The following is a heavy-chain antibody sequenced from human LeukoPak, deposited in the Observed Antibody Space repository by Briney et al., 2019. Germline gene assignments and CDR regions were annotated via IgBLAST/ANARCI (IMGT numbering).Heavy chain of an antibody. CDR2: INNSGSTI. CDR3: ASTEGSYDILTGYYHNDY. D-gene: IGHD3-9*01. J-gene: IGHJ4*02. V-gene: IGHV3-48*03. Sequence: AGSLRLSCAASGFTFSSYEMNWVRQAPGKGLEWVSYINNSGSTIYYAASVKGRFTISRDNAKNSLYVQMNGLRGEDTAVYYCASTEGSYDILTGYYHNDYWGQGTLVTVSS. CDR1: GFTFSSYE.